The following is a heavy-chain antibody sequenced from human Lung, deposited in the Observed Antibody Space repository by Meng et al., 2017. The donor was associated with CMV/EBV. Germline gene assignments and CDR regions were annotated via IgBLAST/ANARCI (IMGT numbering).Heavy chain of an antibody. Sequence: GGSLRLXCAASGLTFSSYGMSWVRQAPGKGLEWVSSIGATAGGTYYADSVKGRFTISRDNAKNTLYLQMNSLRAEDTAVYYCAKYSAVGERLYYFDYWGQRTLVTVSS. J-gene: IGHJ4*02. CDR2: IGATAGGT. V-gene: IGHV3-23*01. CDR3: AKYSAVGERLYYFDY. D-gene: IGHD2-21*01. CDR1: GLTFSSYG.